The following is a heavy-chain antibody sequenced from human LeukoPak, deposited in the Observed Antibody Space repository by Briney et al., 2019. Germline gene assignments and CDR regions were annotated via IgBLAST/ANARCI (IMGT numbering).Heavy chain of an antibody. CDR2: SIPIFGTA. CDR1: GGTFSSYA. V-gene: IGHV1-69*05. D-gene: IGHD6-19*01. Sequence: SVKVSCKASGGTFSSYAISWVRQAPGQGLEWMGGSIPIFGTANYAQKFQGRVTITTDESTSTAYMELSSLRSEDTAVYYCASSTIAVAGQDAFDIWGQGTMVTVSS. CDR3: ASSTIAVAGQDAFDI. J-gene: IGHJ3*02.